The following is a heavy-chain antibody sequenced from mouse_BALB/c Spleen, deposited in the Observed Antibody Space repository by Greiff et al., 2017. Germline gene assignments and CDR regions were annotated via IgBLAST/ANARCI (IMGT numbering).Heavy chain of an antibody. CDR1: GFTFSSYT. CDR2: ISSGGSYT. CDR3: TRAKEGFDY. J-gene: IGHJ2*01. Sequence: DVMLVESGGGLVKPGGSLKLSCAASGFTFSSYTMSWVRQTPEKRLEWVATISSGGSYTYYPDSVKGRFTISRDNAKNTLYLQMSSLKSEDTAMYYCTRAKEGFDYWGQGTTLTVSS. V-gene: IGHV5-6-4*01.